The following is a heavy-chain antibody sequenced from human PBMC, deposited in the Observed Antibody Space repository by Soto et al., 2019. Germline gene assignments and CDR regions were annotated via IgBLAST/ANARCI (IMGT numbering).Heavy chain of an antibody. Sequence: SETLSLTCTVSGGSISNNYWSWIRQPPGKGLEWIGYIYYSGSTNYNPSLKSRVTISVDMSKKQFSLRLSSVTAADTAMYYCARLDYYDSSGYRHDAFDIWGQGTMVTVS. J-gene: IGHJ3*02. D-gene: IGHD3-22*01. V-gene: IGHV4-59*08. CDR3: ARLDYYDSSGYRHDAFDI. CDR1: GGSISNNY. CDR2: IYYSGST.